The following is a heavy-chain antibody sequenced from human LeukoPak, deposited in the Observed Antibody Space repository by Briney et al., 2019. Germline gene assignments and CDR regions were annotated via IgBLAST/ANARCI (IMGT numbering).Heavy chain of an antibody. Sequence: GGSLRLSCAASGFTFSSYSMNWVRQAPGKGLEWVSSISSSSSYIYYADSVKGRFTISRDNAKNTLYLQMNSLRAEDTAMYYCASYNWNFLNDYWGQGTLVTVSS. CDR1: GFTFSSYS. D-gene: IGHD1-7*01. V-gene: IGHV3-21*01. J-gene: IGHJ4*02. CDR3: ASYNWNFLNDY. CDR2: ISSSSSYI.